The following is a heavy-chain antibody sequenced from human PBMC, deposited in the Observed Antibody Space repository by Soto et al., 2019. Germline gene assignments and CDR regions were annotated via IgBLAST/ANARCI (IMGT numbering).Heavy chain of an antibody. J-gene: IGHJ5*02. CDR2: ISGSGGST. CDR1: GFTFSSYA. V-gene: IGHV3-23*01. CDR3: AKDRPIVVVPAAANWFDP. Sequence: EVQLLESGGGLVQPGGSLRLSCAASGFTFSSYAMRWVRQAPGKGLEWVSAISGSGGSTYYADSVKGRFTISRDNSKNTLYLQMNSLRAEDTAVYYCAKDRPIVVVPAAANWFDPWGQGTLVTVSS. D-gene: IGHD2-2*01.